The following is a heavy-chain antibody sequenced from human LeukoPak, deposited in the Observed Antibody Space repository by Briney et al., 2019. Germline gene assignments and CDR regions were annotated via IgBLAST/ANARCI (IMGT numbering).Heavy chain of an antibody. Sequence: GGSLRLSCAASGFIFSNFAMSWVRQAPGKGLEWVSAITGSGVSTYYADSVKDRFTISRDNSKNALYLQMNSLRAEDTAVYYCAKERSGVVPAALNYWGQGTLVTVSS. V-gene: IGHV3-23*01. J-gene: IGHJ4*02. CDR2: ITGSGVST. CDR3: AKERSGVVPAALNY. CDR1: GFIFSNFA. D-gene: IGHD2-2*01.